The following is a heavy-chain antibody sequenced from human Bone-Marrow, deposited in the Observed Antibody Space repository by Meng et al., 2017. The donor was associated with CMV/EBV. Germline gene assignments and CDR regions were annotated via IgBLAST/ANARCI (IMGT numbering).Heavy chain of an antibody. D-gene: IGHD3-10*01. CDR2: IIPIFNTA. J-gene: IGHJ4*02. V-gene: IGHV1-69*05. CDR3: ARELGAFNSGNFDY. CDR1: GGTFSSYA. Sequence: SVKVSCKASGGTFSSYAFNWVRQAPGQGLEWMGGIIPIFNTANYAQKFLGRVTITTDGSTSTVYMELSRLTSEDTAVYYCARELGAFNSGNFDYWGQGTLVTVSS.